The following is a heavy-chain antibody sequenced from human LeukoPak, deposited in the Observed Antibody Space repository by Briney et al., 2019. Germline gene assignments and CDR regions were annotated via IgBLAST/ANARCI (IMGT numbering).Heavy chain of an antibody. CDR2: ISSSGST. CDR1: GSSISNSNHY. Sequence: PSETLSLTCTVSGSSISNSNHYWGWIRQPPGKGLEWIGSISSSGSTYYNPSHKSRVTISVDTSKNQFSLKLRSVTAADTAVYYCARVTGYMIEDYFDYWGQGTLVTVSS. D-gene: IGHD3-22*01. V-gene: IGHV4-39*07. J-gene: IGHJ4*02. CDR3: ARVTGYMIEDYFDY.